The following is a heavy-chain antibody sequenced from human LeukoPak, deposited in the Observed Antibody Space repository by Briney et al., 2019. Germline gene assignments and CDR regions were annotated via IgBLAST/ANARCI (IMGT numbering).Heavy chain of an antibody. Sequence: SETLSLTCTVSGGSINSYYWSWIRQPPGKGLEWIGYIYDSGNTDYNPSLKSRVTISVDTSKNQFSLKLSSVTAADTAVYYCARHMYSGRYYGTDLWGQGTLVTVSS. CDR2: IYDSGNT. V-gene: IGHV4-59*08. CDR1: GGSINSYY. J-gene: IGHJ5*02. D-gene: IGHD1-26*01. CDR3: ARHMYSGRYYGTDL.